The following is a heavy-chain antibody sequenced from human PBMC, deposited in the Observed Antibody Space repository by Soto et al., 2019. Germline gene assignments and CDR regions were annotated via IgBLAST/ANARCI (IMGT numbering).Heavy chain of an antibody. J-gene: IGHJ4*02. CDR1: GFTFSSYA. CDR2: ISYDGSNK. D-gene: IGHD6-25*01. CDR3: ARAAAGLYFDY. Sequence: QVQLVESGGGVVQPGRSLRLSCAASGFTFSSYAMHWVRQAPGKGLEWVAVISYDGSNKYYADSVKGRFTISRDNSKNTLYLQMNSLRAEDTAGYYCARAAAGLYFDYWGQGTLVTVSS. V-gene: IGHV3-30-3*01.